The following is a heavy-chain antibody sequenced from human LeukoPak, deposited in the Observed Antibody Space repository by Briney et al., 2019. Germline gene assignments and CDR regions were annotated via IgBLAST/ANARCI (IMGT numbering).Heavy chain of an antibody. CDR2: ISAYYGNT. J-gene: IGHJ2*01. Sequence: GASVKVSCKASGYTFTSYGISWVRQAPGQGLEWMGWISAYYGNTNYAQKLQGRVTLTTDTSTSTAYMELSSLRSEDTAVYYCATTPMVRGVISYWYFDLWGRGTLVTVSS. CDR1: GYTFTSYG. D-gene: IGHD3-10*01. CDR3: ATTPMVRGVISYWYFDL. V-gene: IGHV1-18*01.